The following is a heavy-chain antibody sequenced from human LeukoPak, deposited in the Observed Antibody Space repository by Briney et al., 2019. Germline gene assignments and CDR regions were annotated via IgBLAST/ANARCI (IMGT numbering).Heavy chain of an antibody. CDR3: ARDGKADYYGSGTPPRYWYFDL. D-gene: IGHD3-10*01. J-gene: IGHJ2*01. CDR2: ITYNSGTI. Sequence: AGGSLRLACAAPVLTFMSYAMQSVRQAPGKGQEWDPYITYNSGTIFYAHSVKGRFTISRDNANDSLYLQTNSWRPGGTAVCYCARDGKADYYGSGTPPRYWYFDLWGRGTLVTVSS. V-gene: IGHV3-48*01. CDR1: VLTFMSYA.